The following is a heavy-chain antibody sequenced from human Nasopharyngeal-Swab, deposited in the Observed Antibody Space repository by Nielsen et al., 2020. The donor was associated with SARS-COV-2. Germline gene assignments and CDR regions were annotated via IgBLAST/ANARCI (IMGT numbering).Heavy chain of an antibody. CDR2: VSRSSSRS. Sequence: WIRQPPGKGLEWAAYVSRSSSRSYYADSVEGRFTISRDNPKNSLFLQMDSLRDEDTAVYFCVRDVAMVGATLDTWGQGTLVTVS. CDR3: VRDVAMVGATLDT. D-gene: IGHD1-26*01. V-gene: IGHV3-11*06. J-gene: IGHJ1*01.